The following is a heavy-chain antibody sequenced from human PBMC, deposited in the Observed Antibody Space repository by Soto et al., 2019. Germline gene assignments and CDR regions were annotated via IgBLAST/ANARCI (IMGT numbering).Heavy chain of an antibody. Sequence: RASVKVSCKASGYTFTSYGISWVRQAPGQGLEWMGWISAYNGNTNYAQKLQGRVTMTTDTSTSTAYMELRSLRSDDTAVYYCARDVARGLSIAAAGTGTYYGMDVWGQGTTVTVSS. D-gene: IGHD6-13*01. CDR1: GYTFTSYG. CDR2: ISAYNGNT. V-gene: IGHV1-18*04. CDR3: ARDVARGLSIAAAGTGTYYGMDV. J-gene: IGHJ6*02.